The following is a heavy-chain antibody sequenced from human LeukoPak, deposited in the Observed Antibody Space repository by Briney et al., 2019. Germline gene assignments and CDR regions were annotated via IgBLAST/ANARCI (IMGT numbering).Heavy chain of an antibody. J-gene: IGHJ6*02. D-gene: IGHD3-10*01. V-gene: IGHV3-30*07. CDR1: GFTFSHYA. CDR2: VSAEGDRR. Sequence: GGSLRLSCAASGFTFSHYAMHWVRRPPGKGLEWVTFVSAEGDRRYYADSVKGRFTISRDNAKNSLYLQMNSLRAEDTAVYYCARGEDGVTYYYGSGSEAYGMDVWGQGTTVTVSS. CDR3: ARGEDGVTYYYGSGSEAYGMDV.